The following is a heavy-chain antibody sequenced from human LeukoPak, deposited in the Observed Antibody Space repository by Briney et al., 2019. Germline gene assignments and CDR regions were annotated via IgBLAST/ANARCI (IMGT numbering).Heavy chain of an antibody. D-gene: IGHD2-21*02. CDR1: GYTFTSYG. J-gene: IGHJ3*02. CDR3: ATGGIVVVTDHAFDI. V-gene: IGHV1-18*01. CDR2: ISAYNGNT. Sequence: GASVKVSCKASGYTFTSYGISWVRQAPGQGLEWMGWISAYNGNTNYAQKLQGRVTMTTDTSTSTAYMELRSLRSDDTAVYYCATGGIVVVTDHAFDIWGQGTMVTVSS.